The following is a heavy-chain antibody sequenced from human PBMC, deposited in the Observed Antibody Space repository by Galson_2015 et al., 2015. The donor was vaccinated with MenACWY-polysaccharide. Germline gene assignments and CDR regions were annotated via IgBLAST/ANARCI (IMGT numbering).Heavy chain of an antibody. V-gene: IGHV1-69*04. CDR1: GGTFNSHH. D-gene: IGHD4-11*01. Sequence: SVKVSCKASGGTFNSHHIYWVRQAPGQGLEWMGRIIPILGNPNYAQKFQGRVTITADKSSNTVYMELSSLRSEDTAIYYCARDKGILQLDVFDIWGQGTLVTVSS. J-gene: IGHJ3*02. CDR3: ARDKGILQLDVFDI. CDR2: IIPILGNP.